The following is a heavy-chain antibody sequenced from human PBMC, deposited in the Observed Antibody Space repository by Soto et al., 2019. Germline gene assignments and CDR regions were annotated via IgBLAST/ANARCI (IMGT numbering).Heavy chain of an antibody. D-gene: IGHD6-6*01. CDR2: ISYDGSNK. V-gene: IGHV3-30*18. CDR3: AKVRGSSPGRFYYYYGMDV. J-gene: IGHJ6*02. Sequence: WGALRLSCAASGFTFSSYGMHWVRQAPGKGLEWVAVISYDGSNKYYADSVKGRFTISRDNSKNTLYLQMNSLRAEDTAVYYCAKVRGSSPGRFYYYYGMDVWGQGTTVTVSS. CDR1: GFTFSSYG.